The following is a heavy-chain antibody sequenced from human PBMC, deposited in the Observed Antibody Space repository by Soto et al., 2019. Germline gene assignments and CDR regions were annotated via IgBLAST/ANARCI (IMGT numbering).Heavy chain of an antibody. D-gene: IGHD3-3*01. CDR3: ARENTIFGVVDYYYYMDV. Sequence: SETLSLTCTVSGGSISSGGYYWSWIRQHPGKGLEWIGYIYYSGSTYYNPSLKSRVTISVDTSKNQFSLKLSSVTAADTAVYYCARENTIFGVVDYYYYMDVWAKGTTVTVSS. CDR2: IYYSGST. V-gene: IGHV4-31*03. J-gene: IGHJ6*03. CDR1: GGSISSGGYY.